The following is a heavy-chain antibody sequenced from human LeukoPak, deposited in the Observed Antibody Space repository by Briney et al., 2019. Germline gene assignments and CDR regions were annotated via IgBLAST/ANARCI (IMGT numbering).Heavy chain of an antibody. CDR1: TFTFSNYA. CDR2: ISGSGSGT. Sequence: GGSLRLSCAASTFTFSNYAMNWVRQAPGKGLEWVSVISGSGSGTHYADSVKGRFTISRDNSKNTLYLQMNSLRAEDTAVYYCAKEADIFTGYYPFDSWGQGTLVTVSS. D-gene: IGHD3-9*01. J-gene: IGHJ4*02. V-gene: IGHV3-23*01. CDR3: AKEADIFTGYYPFDS.